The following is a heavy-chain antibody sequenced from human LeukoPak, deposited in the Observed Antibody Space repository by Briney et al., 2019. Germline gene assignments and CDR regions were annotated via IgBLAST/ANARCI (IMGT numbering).Heavy chain of an antibody. CDR1: GYTFTGYY. D-gene: IGHD3-22*01. CDR2: INPNSGGT. CDR3: AGVNYDSNAFDI. V-gene: IGHV1-2*02. J-gene: IGHJ3*02. Sequence: ASVKVSCKASGYTFTGYYMDWVRQAPGQGLEWMGWINPNSGGTNYAQKFQGRVTMTRDTSISTAYMELSRLRSDDTAVYYCAGVNYDSNAFDIWGQGTMVTVSS.